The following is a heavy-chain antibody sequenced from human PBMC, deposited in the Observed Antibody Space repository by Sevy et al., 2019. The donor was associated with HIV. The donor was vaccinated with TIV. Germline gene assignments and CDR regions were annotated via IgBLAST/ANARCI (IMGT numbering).Heavy chain of an antibody. CDR2: ISFDGNNK. CDR1: GFTFNSYA. V-gene: IGHV3-30*04. D-gene: IGHD3-22*01. Sequence: GGSLRLSCAASGFTFNSYAMYWVRQAPGKGLEWVAVISFDGNNKDYADSVKGRFTISRDNSKNTLYLHMNSLRAADTAMYYCAGHYYDSSGYYFPLDYWGQGTLFTVSS. J-gene: IGHJ4*02. CDR3: AGHYYDSSGYYFPLDY.